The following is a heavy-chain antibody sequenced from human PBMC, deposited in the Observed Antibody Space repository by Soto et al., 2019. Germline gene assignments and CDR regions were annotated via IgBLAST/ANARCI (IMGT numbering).Heavy chain of an antibody. Sequence: SETLSLTCTVSGDSISSDGYHWSWIRQSPGKGLEWISYIYNGGRTFYRPSLESRINMSLDATKNSYSLRLTSVTAADTAVYYCARAPVGMDSINFFDHWGQGILVTVSS. D-gene: IGHD2-8*01. CDR2: IYNGGRT. CDR3: ARAPVGMDSINFFDH. J-gene: IGHJ4*02. V-gene: IGHV4-30-4*01. CDR1: GDSISSDGYH.